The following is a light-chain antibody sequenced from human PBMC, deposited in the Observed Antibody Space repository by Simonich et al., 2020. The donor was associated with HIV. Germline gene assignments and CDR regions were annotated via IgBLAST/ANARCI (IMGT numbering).Light chain of an antibody. CDR3: QQSFSTPYT. V-gene: IGKV1-39*01. J-gene: IGKJ2*01. Sequence: DIQMLKSPSSLSASVGDRITITCRAGQSSSSYLNWYQQKPGKAPKLRIYAASTLQSGVPSRFSGSGSGTYCTLTISSLQPEDFATDYGQQSFSTPYTFGQGTKLEIK. CDR1: QSSSSY. CDR2: AAS.